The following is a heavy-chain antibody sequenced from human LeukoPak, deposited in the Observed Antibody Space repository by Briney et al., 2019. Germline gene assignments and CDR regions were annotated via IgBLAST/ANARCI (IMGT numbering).Heavy chain of an antibody. J-gene: IGHJ4*02. CDR1: GGSISSSSYY. CDR3: ARDLRGYSYGVGGTSFDY. V-gene: IGHV4-39*07. CDR2: IYYSGST. Sequence: MASETLSLTCTVSGGSISSSSYYWGWIRQPPGKGLEWIGSIYYSGSTYYNPSLKSRVTISVDTSKNQFSLKLSSVTAADTAVYYCARDLRGYSYGVGGTSFDYWGQGTLVTVSS. D-gene: IGHD5-18*01.